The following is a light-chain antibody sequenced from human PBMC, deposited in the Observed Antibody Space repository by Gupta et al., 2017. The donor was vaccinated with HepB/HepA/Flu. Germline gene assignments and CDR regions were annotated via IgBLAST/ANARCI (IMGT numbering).Light chain of an antibody. Sequence: QSDLTQPASVSGSPRQSITISCTGTSSDVGGYNYVSWYQQHPGKAPKLIIYDVSDRPSGVSNRFSGSKSGTTASLTISGLQAEDEADYYCSSYTRSSTWVFGGGTKVTVL. CDR3: SSYTRSSTWV. CDR1: SSDVGGYNY. V-gene: IGLV2-14*03. J-gene: IGLJ3*02. CDR2: DVS.